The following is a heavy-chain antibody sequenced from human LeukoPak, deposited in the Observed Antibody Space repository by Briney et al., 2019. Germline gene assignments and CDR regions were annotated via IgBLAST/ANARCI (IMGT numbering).Heavy chain of an antibody. D-gene: IGHD6-6*01. CDR1: VYTITIYG. CDR2: IPAYNGNT. V-gene: IGHV1-18*01. CDR3: ARKGWYSSSSRFGGFDI. Sequence: AGVHVTSTASVYTITIYGISWVRQAPGQGLAWMGWIPAYNGNTNDAQKLKGRVTMTTDTSTSTGYMELRSLRSDDTAVYYCARKGWYSSSSRFGGFDIWGQGTMVTVAS. J-gene: IGHJ3*02.